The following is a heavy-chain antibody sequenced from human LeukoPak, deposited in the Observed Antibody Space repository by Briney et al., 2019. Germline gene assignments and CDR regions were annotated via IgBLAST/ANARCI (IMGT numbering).Heavy chain of an antibody. CDR1: GYSFTSYW. CDR3: ARITMVRGVIMRVDY. D-gene: IGHD3-10*01. J-gene: IGHJ4*02. V-gene: IGHV5-51*01. CDR2: IYPGDSDT. Sequence: GESLKISCKGSGYSFTSYWIGWVRQMPGKGLEWMGIIYPGDSDTRYSPSFQGQVTISADKSISAAYLQWSSLKASDTAMYYCARITMVRGVIMRVDYWGQGTLVTVSS.